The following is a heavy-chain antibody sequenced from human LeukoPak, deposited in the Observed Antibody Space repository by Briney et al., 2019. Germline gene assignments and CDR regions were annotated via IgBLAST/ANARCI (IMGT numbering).Heavy chain of an antibody. J-gene: IGHJ6*02. Sequence: GRSLRLSCAASGFIFSSYAMHWVRRAPGKGLEWVAVISYDGSNKYYADSVKGRFTISRDNPKNTLYLQMNSLRAEDTAVYYCARGAHCSGGSCYSWDYYGMDVWGQGTTVTVSS. D-gene: IGHD2-15*01. V-gene: IGHV3-30-3*01. CDR2: ISYDGSNK. CDR1: GFIFSSYA. CDR3: ARGAHCSGGSCYSWDYYGMDV.